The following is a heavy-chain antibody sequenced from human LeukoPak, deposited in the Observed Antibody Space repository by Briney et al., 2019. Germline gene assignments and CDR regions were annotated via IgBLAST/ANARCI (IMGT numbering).Heavy chain of an antibody. D-gene: IGHD3-10*02. V-gene: IGHV3-21*01. CDR1: GFTFSNYN. CDR3: AELGITMIGGV. J-gene: IGHJ6*04. Sequence: GGSLRLSCAASGFTFSNYNMNWVRQAPGKGLEWVSSISSGSYYFYYADSVKGRFTISRDNSKNTLYLQMNSLRAKDTAVYYCAELGITMIGGVWGKGTTVTISS. CDR2: ISSGSYYF.